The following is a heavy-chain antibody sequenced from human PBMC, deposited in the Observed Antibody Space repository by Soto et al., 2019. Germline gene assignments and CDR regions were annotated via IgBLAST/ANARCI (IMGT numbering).Heavy chain of an antibody. J-gene: IGHJ6*02. D-gene: IGHD3-10*01. CDR3: AKVRASYLSASYFYYGLDV. CDR2: ISGSGSSV. Sequence: EVQLLESGGGLVRTGESLRLSCAASGFTFSHYVLSWVRQAPGRGLEWVSSISGSGSSVYLADSVRGRFTMSRDLSRNTVSLQMNRLRAEDMAIYYCAKVRASYLSASYFYYGLDVWGQGTTVTVSS. CDR1: GFTFSHYV. V-gene: IGHV3-23*01.